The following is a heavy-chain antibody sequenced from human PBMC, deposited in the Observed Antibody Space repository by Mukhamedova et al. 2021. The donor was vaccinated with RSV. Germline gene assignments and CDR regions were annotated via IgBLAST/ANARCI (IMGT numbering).Heavy chain of an antibody. J-gene: IGHJ6*02. CDR3: AKGVKYYFYGMED. V-gene: IGHV3-23*01. CDR2: ISGNGAT. Sequence: VRQAAGKGLEWVSTISGNGATYYADSVKGRFTISRDNSKNTVYLQMNSLRAEDTAVYFCAKGVKYYFYGMEDWGQGTTVTVSS. D-gene: IGHD4-23*01.